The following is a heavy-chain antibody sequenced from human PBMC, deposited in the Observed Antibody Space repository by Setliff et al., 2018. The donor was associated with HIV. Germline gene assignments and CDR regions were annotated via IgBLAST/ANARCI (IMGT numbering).Heavy chain of an antibody. CDR3: ARPPSHGSSQDHY. D-gene: IGHD6-6*01. V-gene: IGHV5-51*01. Sequence: PGESLKISCQTSGYSFGNYWIGWVRQVPGKGLEWMGIIYPGDSDTRYRPSFQGHITISVDKSIATAYLRWDAVKPSDTAMYYCARPPSHGSSQDHYWGQGTLVTVSS. J-gene: IGHJ4*02. CDR1: GYSFGNYW. CDR2: IYPGDSDT.